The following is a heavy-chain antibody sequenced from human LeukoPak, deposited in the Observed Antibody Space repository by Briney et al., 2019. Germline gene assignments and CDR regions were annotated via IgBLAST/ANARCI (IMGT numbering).Heavy chain of an antibody. CDR2: IYPGDSDT. D-gene: IGHD3-9*01. V-gene: IGHV5-51*01. J-gene: IGHJ3*02. CDR3: ARRPLYYDILTGYYTGNNDAFDI. Sequence: GESLKISCKGSGYSFTSYWIGWVRQMPGKGLEWMGIIYPGDSDTRYSPSLQGQVTISADKSISTAYLQWSSLKASDTAMYYCARRPLYYDILTGYYTGNNDAFDIWGQGTMVTVSS. CDR1: GYSFTSYW.